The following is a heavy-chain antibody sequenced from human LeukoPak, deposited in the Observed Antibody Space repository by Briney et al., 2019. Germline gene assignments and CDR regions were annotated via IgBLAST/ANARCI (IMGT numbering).Heavy chain of an antibody. V-gene: IGHV5-51*01. CDR3: ARHETYCGGDCYLIDY. Sequence: GESLKISCKGSGYTFTSYWIAWVRQMPGKGLEWMGIIYPGDSDTRYSPSFQGQVTISADKSISTAYLQWSSLKASDTAMYYCARHETYCGGDCYLIDYWGQGTLVTVSS. J-gene: IGHJ4*02. CDR1: GYTFTSYW. D-gene: IGHD2-21*01. CDR2: IYPGDSDT.